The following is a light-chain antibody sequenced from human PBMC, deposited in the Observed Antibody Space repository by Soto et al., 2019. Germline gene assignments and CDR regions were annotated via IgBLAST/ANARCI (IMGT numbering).Light chain of an antibody. J-gene: IGLJ3*02. CDR1: SSNIGSNN. V-gene: IGLV1-44*01. CDR2: SNN. CDR3: AGWDDSLNGWV. Sequence: QSVLTQPPSASGTPGQRVTISCSGSSSNIGSNNVNWYQQLPRTAPKLLIYSNNKRTSAVPVRFCGSESGTSASLAISGLQSEDEADYYCAGWDDSLNGWVFGGGTKLTVL.